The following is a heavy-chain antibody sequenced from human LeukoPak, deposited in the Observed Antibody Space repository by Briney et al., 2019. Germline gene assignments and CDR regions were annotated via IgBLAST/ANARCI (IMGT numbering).Heavy chain of an antibody. CDR1: GFTFSSYA. CDR2: ISYDGSNK. V-gene: IGHV3-30-3*01. J-gene: IGHJ4*02. D-gene: IGHD5-24*01. CDR3: ARDVEMATTSNPPFDY. Sequence: GGSLRLSCAASGFTFSSYAMHWVRQAPGKGLEWVAVISYDGSNKYYADSVKGRFTISRDNSKNTLYLQMSSLRAEDTAVYYCARDVEMATTSNPPFDYWGQGTLVTVSS.